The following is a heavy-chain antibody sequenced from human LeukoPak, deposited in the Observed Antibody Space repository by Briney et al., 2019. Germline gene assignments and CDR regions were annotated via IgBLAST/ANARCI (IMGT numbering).Heavy chain of an antibody. CDR3: AGSLGYCTSNFCYLKY. CDR1: GYSENFYG. CDR2: ISAQHGQT. V-gene: IGHV1-18*01. Sequence: ASVKVSCKTSGYSENFYGITWVRQVAGQGLEWMGWISAQHGQTEYAPNSQDRVTMTTDTYTNTAYMELRSLRSDDTAVYYCAGSLGYCTSNFCYLKYWGQGTQVTVSS. D-gene: IGHD2-2*01. J-gene: IGHJ4*02.